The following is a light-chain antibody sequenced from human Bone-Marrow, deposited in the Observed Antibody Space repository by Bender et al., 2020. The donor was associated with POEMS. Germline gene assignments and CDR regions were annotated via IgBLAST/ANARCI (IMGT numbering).Light chain of an antibody. CDR2: INN. V-gene: IGLV1-44*01. CDR1: SSNIGTNP. Sequence: QSVLTQPPSASGTPGQRVTISCSGSSSNIGTNPVNWYQQLPGTAPKLLIYINNQRPSGVPDRFAGFKSGTSASLAISGLQSKDEADYYCAAWEDSLNGWVFGGGTKLTVL. CDR3: AAWEDSLNGWV. J-gene: IGLJ3*02.